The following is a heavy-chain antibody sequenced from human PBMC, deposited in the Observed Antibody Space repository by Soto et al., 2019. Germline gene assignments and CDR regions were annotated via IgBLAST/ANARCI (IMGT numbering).Heavy chain of an antibody. CDR1: GLISNYA. CDR2: ISGYVGST. Sequence: GGSLRLSCAASGLISNYAMSWVRQAPGKGLEWVSSISGYVGSTYYADSVKGRSTISRDNSRNTLYLQLNSLRAEDTAVYYCGRATCTSPSCPVDYCGQGTLVTVPS. D-gene: IGHD2-2*01. V-gene: IGHV3-23*01. J-gene: IGHJ4*02. CDR3: GRATCTSPSCPVDY.